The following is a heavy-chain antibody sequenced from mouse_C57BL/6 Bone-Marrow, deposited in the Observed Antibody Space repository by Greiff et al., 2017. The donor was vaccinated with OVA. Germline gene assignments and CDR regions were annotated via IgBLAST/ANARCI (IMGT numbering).Heavy chain of an antibody. D-gene: IGHD1-1*01. CDR3: TRERDDGSSSYLDD. CDR2: ISSGGDYI. CDR1: GFTFSSYA. J-gene: IGHJ2*01. Sequence: EVHLVESGEGLVKPGGSLKLSCAASGFTFSSYAMSWVRQTPEKRLEWVAYISSGGDYIYYADTVKGRFTISRDNARNTLYLQLSSLKSEDTATDYCTRERDDGSSSYLDDWGQGTTLTVSS. V-gene: IGHV5-9-1*02.